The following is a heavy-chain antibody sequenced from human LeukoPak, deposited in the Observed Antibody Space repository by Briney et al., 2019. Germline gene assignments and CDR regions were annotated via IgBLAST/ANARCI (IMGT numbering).Heavy chain of an antibody. D-gene: IGHD4-17*01. CDR1: GFTFSSYA. CDR3: ARNSGDYADY. J-gene: IGHJ4*02. Sequence: GSLRLSCAASGFTFSSYAMHWVRQAPGKGLEWVAVISYDGSNKYYADSVKGRFTISRDNSKNTLYLQMNSLRAEDTAVYYCARNSGDYADYWGQGTLVTVSS. V-gene: IGHV3-30*04. CDR2: ISYDGSNK.